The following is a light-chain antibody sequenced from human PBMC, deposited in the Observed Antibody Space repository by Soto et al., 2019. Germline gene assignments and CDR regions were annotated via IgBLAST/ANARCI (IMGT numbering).Light chain of an antibody. J-gene: IGLJ1*01. CDR2: GNI. CDR3: QSYDSSLGTDV. CDR1: SSNIGAGYD. Sequence: QSVLTQPPSVSGTPGQRVTISCTGSSSNIGAGYDVHWYQQLPGTAPKLLIYGNINRPSGVPDRFSGSKSGTSASLAVTGLQAEDEADFYCQSYDSSLGTDVFGTGTKVTVL. V-gene: IGLV1-40*01.